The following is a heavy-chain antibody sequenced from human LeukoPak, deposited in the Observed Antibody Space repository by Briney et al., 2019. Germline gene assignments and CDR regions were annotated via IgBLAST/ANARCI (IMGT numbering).Heavy chain of an antibody. CDR1: GLTFSRYA. D-gene: IGHD1-1*01. J-gene: IGHJ4*02. V-gene: IGHV3-21*05. Sequence: GGSLRLSCTASGLTFSRYALNWVRQAPGKGLEGVSYISRTNEIHDADSVKGRFTISRDDAKNSLYLQMNSLRVDDTAVYYCARDDNWAFDYWGQGTLVTVSS. CDR2: ISRTNEI. CDR3: ARDDNWAFDY.